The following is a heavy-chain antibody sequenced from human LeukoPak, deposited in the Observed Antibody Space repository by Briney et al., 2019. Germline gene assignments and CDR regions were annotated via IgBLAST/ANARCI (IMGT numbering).Heavy chain of an antibody. Sequence: GGSLRLSRAASGFTVSSNYMSWVRQAPGKGLEWVSVIYSGGSTYYADSVKGRFTISRDNSKNTLYLQMNSLRAEDTAVYYCARNQDYYYMDVWGQGTLVTVSS. CDR1: GFTVSSNY. CDR3: ARNQDYYYMDV. CDR2: IYSGGST. J-gene: IGHJ6*03. V-gene: IGHV3-53*05. D-gene: IGHD1-14*01.